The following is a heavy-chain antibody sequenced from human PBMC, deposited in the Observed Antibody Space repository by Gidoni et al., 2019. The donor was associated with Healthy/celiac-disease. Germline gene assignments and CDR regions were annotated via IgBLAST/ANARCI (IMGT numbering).Heavy chain of an antibody. J-gene: IGHJ4*02. CDR2: ISWDGGST. CDR1: GFTFDDYT. CDR3: AKATRDSLDY. Sequence: EVQLVESGGVVVQPGGSLRLYCAASGFTFDDYTMHWVRQAPGKGLEWVSLISWDGGSTYYADSVKGRFTISRDNSKNSLYLQMNSLRTEDTALYYCAKATRDSLDYWGQGTLVTVSS. V-gene: IGHV3-43*01. D-gene: IGHD2-21*01.